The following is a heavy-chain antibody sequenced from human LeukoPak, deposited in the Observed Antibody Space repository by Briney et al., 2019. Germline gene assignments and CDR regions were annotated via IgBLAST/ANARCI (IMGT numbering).Heavy chain of an antibody. CDR3: ARDVGIYDSSGYFH. V-gene: IGHV7-4-1*02. Sequence: GASVRVSCKASGYTFTSYAMNWVRQAPGQGLEWMGWINTNTGNPTYAQGFTGRFVFSLDTSVSTAYLQISSLKAEDTAVYYCARDVGIYDSSGYFHWGQGTLVTVSS. CDR1: GYTFTSYA. D-gene: IGHD3-22*01. J-gene: IGHJ4*02. CDR2: INTNTGNP.